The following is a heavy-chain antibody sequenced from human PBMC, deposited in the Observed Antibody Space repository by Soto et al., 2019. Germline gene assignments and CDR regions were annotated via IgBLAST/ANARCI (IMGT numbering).Heavy chain of an antibody. CDR3: ASERKVAGNDY. Sequence: QVQLVQSGAEVKKPGASVKVSCKASGYTFTSYDINWVRQATGQGLEWMGWMNPNSGNTDYAQKFQGRVNMTSNTSTSTATRELSMLRSESTAVYYCASERKVAGNDYWVPLTLVTDSS. CDR2: MNPNSGNT. V-gene: IGHV1-8*01. D-gene: IGHD6-19*01. J-gene: IGHJ4*02. CDR1: GYTFTSYD.